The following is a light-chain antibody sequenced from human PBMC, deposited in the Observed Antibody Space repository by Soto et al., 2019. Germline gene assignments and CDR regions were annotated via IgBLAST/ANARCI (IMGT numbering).Light chain of an antibody. CDR3: QQFNTYSPS. CDR1: QGISSA. V-gene: IGKV1-13*02. J-gene: IGKJ4*01. Sequence: AIQLTQSPSSLSASVGDRVTITCRASQGISSALAWYQQKPGKAPKLLIYDASSLESGVPSRFSGSGSGTNFTFPLRSLQPDDFTTYYCQQFNTYSPSFGGGTKGEIK. CDR2: DAS.